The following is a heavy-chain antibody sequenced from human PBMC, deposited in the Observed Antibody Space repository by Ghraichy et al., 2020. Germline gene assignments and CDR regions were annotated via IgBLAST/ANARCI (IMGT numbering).Heavy chain of an antibody. CDR3: ARDAAVAGYYYYYMDV. V-gene: IGHV1-46*01. CDR2: IDPNSAST. D-gene: IGHD6-19*01. J-gene: IGHJ6*03. CDR1: GYTLSSNY. Sequence: ASVKVSCKASGYTLSSNYIHWVRQAPGQGLEWMGVIDPNSASTSYVQKFQDRVIMTRDTSTSTVYMELSSLRSDDTAVYHCARDAAVAGYYYYYMDVWGKGTTVTVSS.